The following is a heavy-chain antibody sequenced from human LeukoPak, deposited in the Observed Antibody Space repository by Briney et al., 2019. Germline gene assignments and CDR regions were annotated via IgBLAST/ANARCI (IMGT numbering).Heavy chain of an antibody. V-gene: IGHV3-21*01. CDR2: ISSTSNDI. CDR3: ASFSYRYGYFDY. J-gene: IGHJ4*02. Sequence: GGSLRLSCAASGFTFSTYSMNWVRQAPGKGLEWVSSISSTSNDIYYADSVKGRFTISRDNAKNSLYLQMNSLRAEDTAVYYCASFSYRYGYFDYWGQGTLVTVSS. D-gene: IGHD5-18*01. CDR1: GFTFSTYS.